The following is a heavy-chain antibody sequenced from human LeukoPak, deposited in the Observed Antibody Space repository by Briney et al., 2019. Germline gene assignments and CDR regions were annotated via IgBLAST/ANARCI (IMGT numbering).Heavy chain of an antibody. CDR1: GFTFSTYD. CDR2: ISSSSSTI. D-gene: IGHD6-6*01. V-gene: IGHV3-48*04. Sequence: GGSLRLSCGASGFTFSTYDMNWVRQAPGKGLEWISYISSSSSTIYYADSVKGRFTISRDNAKNSLYLQMNSLRAEDTAVYYCARLRSGSSSDYDYWGQGTLVTVSS. J-gene: IGHJ4*02. CDR3: ARLRSGSSSDYDY.